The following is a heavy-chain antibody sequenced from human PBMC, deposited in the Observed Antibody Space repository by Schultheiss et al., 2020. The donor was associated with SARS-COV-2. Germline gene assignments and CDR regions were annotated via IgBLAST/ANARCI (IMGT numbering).Heavy chain of an antibody. D-gene: IGHD3-22*01. CDR3: ARQGGRPGDSSGYQYYFDY. J-gene: IGHJ4*02. Sequence: GSLRLSCTVSGGSISSYYWSWIRQPPGKGLEWIGYIYYSGSTNYNPSLKSRVTISVDTSKNQFSLKLSSVTAADTAVYYCARQGGRPGDSSGYQYYFDYWGQGTLVTVSS. V-gene: IGHV4-59*08. CDR2: IYYSGST. CDR1: GGSISSYY.